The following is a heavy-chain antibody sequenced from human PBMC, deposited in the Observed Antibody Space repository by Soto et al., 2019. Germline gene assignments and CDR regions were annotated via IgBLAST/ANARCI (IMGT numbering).Heavy chain of an antibody. CDR3: AREKAGEYSSSSFDY. D-gene: IGHD6-6*01. CDR1: GDSVSSNSAA. CDR2: TYYRSKWYN. V-gene: IGHV6-1*01. J-gene: IGHJ4*02. Sequence: QSQTLSLTCAISGDSVSSNSAAWNWIRQSPSRGLEWLGRTYYRSKWYNDYAVSVKSRITINPDTSKNQCSLQLNSVTPADTAVYYCAREKAGEYSSSSFDYWGQGTLVTVSS.